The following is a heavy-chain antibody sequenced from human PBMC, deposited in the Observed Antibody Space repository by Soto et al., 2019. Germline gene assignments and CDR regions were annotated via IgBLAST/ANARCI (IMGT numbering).Heavy chain of an antibody. Sequence: PSETLSLTYTVSGGSISSYYWSWIRQPPGKGLEWIGYIYYSGSTNYNPSLKSRVTISVDTSKNQFSLKLSSVTAADTAVYYCASGRDTASNWGQGTLVTVS. D-gene: IGHD5-18*01. CDR3: ASGRDTASN. CDR2: IYYSGST. J-gene: IGHJ4*02. CDR1: GGSISSYY. V-gene: IGHV4-59*01.